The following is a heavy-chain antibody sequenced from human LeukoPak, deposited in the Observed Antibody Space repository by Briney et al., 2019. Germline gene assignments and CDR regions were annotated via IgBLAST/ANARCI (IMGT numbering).Heavy chain of an antibody. J-gene: IGHJ4*02. CDR1: RFTYSNYG. Sequence: GGSLRLSCAASRFTYSNYGMQWVRPAPGKGLEWVAVISYDSVNKYYAGSVRGRFTTSRDNSKNTLYLQMNSLRADDTAMYYCAKDVGAASGRLNYFAHWGQGTLLTVSS. D-gene: IGHD2-15*01. CDR3: AKDVGAASGRLNYFAH. V-gene: IGHV3-30*18. CDR2: ISYDSVNK.